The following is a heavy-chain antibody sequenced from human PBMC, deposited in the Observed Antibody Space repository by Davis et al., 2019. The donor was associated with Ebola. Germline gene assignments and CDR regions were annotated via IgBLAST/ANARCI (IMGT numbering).Heavy chain of an antibody. J-gene: IGHJ5*02. D-gene: IGHD7-27*01. CDR3: ARDSTGDYNWFDP. CDR1: GFTFSSYS. CDR2: ISSSGSTI. V-gene: IGHV3-48*04. Sequence: GESLKISCAASGFTFSSYSMSWLRQAPGKGLEWVSYISSSGSTIYYADSVKGRFTISRDNAKNSLYLQMNSLRAEDTAVYYCARDSTGDYNWFDPWGQGTLVTVSS.